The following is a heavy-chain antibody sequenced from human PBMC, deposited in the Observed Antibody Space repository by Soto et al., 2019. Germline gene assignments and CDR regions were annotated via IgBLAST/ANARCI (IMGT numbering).Heavy chain of an antibody. Sequence: SETLSLTCTFSCASIISYYWSWIRQPPGKGLEWLGYILYTGNTNYSPSLKSRVTMSVDTSKNQVSLKLSAVTAADTAVYFCARAAYGSGSYYAPYYYYAMDVWGQGTTVTVSS. CDR3: ARAAYGSGSYYAPYYYYAMDV. V-gene: IGHV4-59*01. CDR2: ILYTGNT. D-gene: IGHD3-10*01. J-gene: IGHJ6*02. CDR1: CASIISYY.